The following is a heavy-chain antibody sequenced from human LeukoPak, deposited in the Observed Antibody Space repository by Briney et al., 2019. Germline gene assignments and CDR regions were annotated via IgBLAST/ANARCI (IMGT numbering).Heavy chain of an antibody. V-gene: IGHV5-10-1*01. CDR1: GYSFTSDW. CDR3: ASSLVVPAGLYYYYGMDV. J-gene: IGHJ6*01. Sequence: GESLRISCKGSGYSFTSDWISWVRQMPGKSLDWMGRIDPSDSYTNYSASFQGHVTIPPDKSISTAYLQCSRLNASGPAMHYRASSLVVPAGLYYYYGMDVWAQETTVTVSS. D-gene: IGHD2-2*01. CDR2: IDPSDSYT.